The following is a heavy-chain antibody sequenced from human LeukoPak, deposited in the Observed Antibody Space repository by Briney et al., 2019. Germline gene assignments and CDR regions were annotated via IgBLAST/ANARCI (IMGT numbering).Heavy chain of an antibody. J-gene: IGHJ4*02. D-gene: IGHD1-1*01. CDR1: GGSISSYY. V-gene: IGHV4-59*08. CDR2: IYYSGST. Sequence: SETLSLTCTVSGGSISSYYWSWIRQPPGKGLEWIGYIYYSGSTNYNPSLKSRVTISVDTSKNQFSLKLNSVTAADTAVYYCARLSSSRGTTGIIDFWSQGTLVTVSP. CDR3: ARLSSSRGTTGIIDF.